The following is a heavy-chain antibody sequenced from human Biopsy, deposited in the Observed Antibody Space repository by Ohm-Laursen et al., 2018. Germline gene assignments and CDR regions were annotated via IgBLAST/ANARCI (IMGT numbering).Heavy chain of an antibody. J-gene: IGHJ4*02. Sequence: LETLSLTCSVSGVYISDYYWSWIRQPPGRGLEWVGSIYYSGSTNYNPSLKSRVTISADTSKSQLSLHLTSVTAADTAVYYCASRGLVMASDYYFDDWGQGTLVTVSS. CDR1: GVYISDYY. D-gene: IGHD3/OR15-3a*01. CDR3: ASRGLVMASDYYFDD. CDR2: IYYSGST. V-gene: IGHV4-59*08.